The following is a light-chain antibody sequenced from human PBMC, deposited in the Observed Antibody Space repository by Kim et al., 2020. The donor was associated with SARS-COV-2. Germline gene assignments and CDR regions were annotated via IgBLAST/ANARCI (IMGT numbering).Light chain of an antibody. CDR3: QQLNSYPIT. CDR1: QGISSY. J-gene: IGKJ5*01. CDR2: AAS. V-gene: IGKV1-9*01. Sequence: AFVGDRVTIPCRASQGISSYLAWYQQKPGKAPKLLIYAASTLQSGVPSRFSGSGSGTEFTLTISSLQPEDFATYYCQQLNSYPITFGQGTRLEIK.